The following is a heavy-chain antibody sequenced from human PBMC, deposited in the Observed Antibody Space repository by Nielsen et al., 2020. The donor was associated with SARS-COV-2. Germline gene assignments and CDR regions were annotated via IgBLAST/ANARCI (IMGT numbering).Heavy chain of an antibody. V-gene: IGHV5-51*01. D-gene: IGHD6-6*01. CDR1: GYSFTTYW. J-gene: IGHJ4*02. Sequence: GGSLRLSCKGSGYSFTTYWIGWVRQMPGKGLEWMGIIYPGDSDTRYSPSFQGQVTISTDKSISTAYLQWSSLKASDTAMYFCVRSTPGIAARYFDYWGQGTLVTVSS. CDR2: IYPGDSDT. CDR3: VRSTPGIAARYFDY.